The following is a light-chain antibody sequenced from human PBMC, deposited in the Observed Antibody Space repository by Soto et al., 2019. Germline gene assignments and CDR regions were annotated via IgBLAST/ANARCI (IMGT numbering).Light chain of an antibody. Sequence: QSVLTQPHSVSAAPGQTVTISCSGSSSNIGNNYVPWYQQLPGTAPKLLIYESAKRPSGIPGRFSGSKSGTSATLGIAGLQTGDEADYYCGTWDTSLSVVFGGGTKLTVL. V-gene: IGLV1-51*02. CDR3: GTWDTSLSVV. CDR1: SSNIGNNY. CDR2: ESA. J-gene: IGLJ2*01.